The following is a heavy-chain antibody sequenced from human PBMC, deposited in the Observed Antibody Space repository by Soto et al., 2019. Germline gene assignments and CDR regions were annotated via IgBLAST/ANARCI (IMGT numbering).Heavy chain of an antibody. J-gene: IGHJ4*02. CDR1: GFTFSDYY. CDR3: ARDTGGSYDF. CDR2: TRNKANSYTT. D-gene: IGHD1-26*01. V-gene: IGHV3-72*01. Sequence: DVQLVESGGGLVQPGGSLRLSCAASGFTFSDYYMDWVRQLPGKGLEWVGRTRNKANSYTTEYAPSVKGRFTISRHDSEDSMYLQMNSPKTEDTAVYYCARDTGGSYDFWGQGALVTVSS.